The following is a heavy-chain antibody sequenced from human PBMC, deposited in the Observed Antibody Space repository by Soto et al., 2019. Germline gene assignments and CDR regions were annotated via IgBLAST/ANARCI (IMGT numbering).Heavy chain of an antibody. V-gene: IGHV4-39*01. CDR1: VCCGNMTTSF. CDR3: ARPVYSLRAFDV. CDR2: IYYTGST. Sequence: SSSXSLTCTFAVCCGNMTTSFLGWVRQPPGKGREWIGNIYYTGSTYYNPSLKSRLTISVDTYKKQFSMKLASVTAAATDVYYCARPVYSLRAFDVWGQRTMVNV. J-gene: IGHJ3*01. D-gene: IGHD6-13*01.